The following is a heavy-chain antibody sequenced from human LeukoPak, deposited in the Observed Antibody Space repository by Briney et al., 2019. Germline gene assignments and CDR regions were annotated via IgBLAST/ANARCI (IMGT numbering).Heavy chain of an antibody. J-gene: IGHJ4*02. CDR2: IYYSGST. V-gene: IGHV4-30-4*08. CDR3: ARQGGDQDQYHFDY. D-gene: IGHD2-2*01. CDR1: GGSISSGDYH. Sequence: SQTLSLTCTVSGGSISSGDYHWSWIRQPPGKGLEWIGYIYYSGSTYYNPSLKSRVTISVDTSKNQFSLKLSSVTAADTAVYYCARQGGDQDQYHFDYWGQGTLVTVSS.